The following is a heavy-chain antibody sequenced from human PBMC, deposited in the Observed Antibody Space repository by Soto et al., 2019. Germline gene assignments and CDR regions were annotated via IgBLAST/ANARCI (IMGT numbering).Heavy chain of an antibody. J-gene: IGHJ6*02. CDR3: ARVPPGSTVVTYDQSRYGMDV. CDR2: ISYDGSNK. D-gene: IGHD4-17*01. Sequence: GGSLRLSCAASGFTFSSYAMHWVRQAPGKGLEWVAVISYDGSNKYYADSVKGRFTISRDNSKNTLYLQMNSLRAEDTAVYYCARVPPGSTVVTYDQSRYGMDVWGQGTTVTVSS. V-gene: IGHV3-30-3*01. CDR1: GFTFSSYA.